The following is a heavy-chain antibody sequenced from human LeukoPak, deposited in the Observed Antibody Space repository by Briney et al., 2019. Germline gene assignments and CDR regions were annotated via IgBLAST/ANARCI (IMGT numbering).Heavy chain of an antibody. D-gene: IGHD3-9*01. CDR3: ARDLDWGAFDA. CDR2: IQQDGSEK. CDR1: GFTFSSYW. Sequence: PGGSLRLSCAASGFTFSSYWMSWVRQAPGKGLEWVANIQQDGSEKYYVDSVKGRFTISRDNSKNTVSLQMNSLRAEDTALYYCARDLDWGAFDAWGQGTLVTVSS. J-gene: IGHJ5*02. V-gene: IGHV3-7*03.